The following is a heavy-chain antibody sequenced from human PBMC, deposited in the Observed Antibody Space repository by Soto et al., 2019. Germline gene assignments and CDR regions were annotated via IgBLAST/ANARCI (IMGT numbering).Heavy chain of an antibody. CDR2: ISSRGSFM. CDR1: GFSFSSDS. V-gene: IGHV3-21*01. CDR3: ARDPPTGTTLDWVDS. J-gene: IGHJ5*01. D-gene: IGHD1-7*01. Sequence: EVQLVESGGGLVKPGGSLRLSCAASGFSFSSDSMGWVRQAPGKGLEWVSSISSRGSFMNYADSVKGRFTISRDNAKNSLYLQMSGLKDEDTAVYYCARDPPTGTTLDWVDSWGQGTLVTVSS.